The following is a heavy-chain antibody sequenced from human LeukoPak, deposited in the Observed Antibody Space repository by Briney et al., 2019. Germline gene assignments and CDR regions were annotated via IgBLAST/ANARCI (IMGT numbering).Heavy chain of an antibody. Sequence: GGSLRLSCAASGFTFSTYWMNWVRQAPGKGLEWVASLKEDGSEKYYVDSVKGRFTISRDNAKNSFYLQMNSLRAEDTAVYYCARRGYSFGSDYWGPGTLVTVSP. D-gene: IGHD5-18*01. CDR1: GFTFSTYW. J-gene: IGHJ4*02. CDR3: ARRGYSFGSDY. V-gene: IGHV3-7*01. CDR2: LKEDGSEK.